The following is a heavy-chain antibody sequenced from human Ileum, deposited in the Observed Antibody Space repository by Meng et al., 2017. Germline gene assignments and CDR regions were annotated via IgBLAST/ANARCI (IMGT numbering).Heavy chain of an antibody. CDR3: AHSPQGYFDY. J-gene: IGHJ4*02. Sequence: QITLKETGPALVKATHTPTLTCNFSGFSLATSGVSVAWIRQPPGEALEWLALIYWDDDKRYSPSLKNRLAITKDTSKNQVVLTMTNMDPMDTGTYYCAHSPQGYFDYWGPGTLVTVSS. CDR1: GFSLATSGVS. CDR2: IYWDDDK. V-gene: IGHV2-5*02.